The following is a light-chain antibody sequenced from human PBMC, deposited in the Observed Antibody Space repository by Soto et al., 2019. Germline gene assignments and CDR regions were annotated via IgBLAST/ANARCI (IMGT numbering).Light chain of an antibody. CDR2: DVD. V-gene: IGLV2-11*01. CDR1: SSDVGGYNY. CDR3: CSNAGSYPFV. J-gene: IGLJ1*01. Sequence: QSALTQPRSVSGSPGQSVTISCTGTSSDVGGYNYVSWYQHHTGKAPKLMIYDVDKRPSGVPGRFSGSKSGNTASLTISGLQAEDEADYCCCSNAGSYPFVFGTGTKVTV.